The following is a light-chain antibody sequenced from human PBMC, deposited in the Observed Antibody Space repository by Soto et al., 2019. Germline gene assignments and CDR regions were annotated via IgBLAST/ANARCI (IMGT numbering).Light chain of an antibody. CDR2: GAS. CDR1: QSVSSN. J-gene: IGKJ4*01. V-gene: IGKV3-15*01. Sequence: EIVMTQSPATLSVSPGERATLSCRASQSVSSNLAWYQQKPGQAPRLLIFGASNRATAIPARFTGSGSGTEFTLTISSLQSEDFAVYCCQQYNTWPPLTFGGGTKVEIK. CDR3: QQYNTWPPLT.